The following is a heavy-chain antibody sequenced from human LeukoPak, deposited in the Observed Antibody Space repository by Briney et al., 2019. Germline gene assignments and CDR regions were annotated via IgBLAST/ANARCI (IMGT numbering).Heavy chain of an antibody. Sequence: GGSLRLSCAASGFTFGSYAMSWVRQAPGKGLEWVSAISGSGGSTYYADSVKGRFTISRDNSKNTLYLQMNSLRAEDTAVYYCAKDFGVLDYYYYYMDVWGKGTTVTVSS. V-gene: IGHV3-23*01. J-gene: IGHJ6*03. CDR2: ISGSGGST. D-gene: IGHD3-3*01. CDR1: GFTFGSYA. CDR3: AKDFGVLDYYYYYMDV.